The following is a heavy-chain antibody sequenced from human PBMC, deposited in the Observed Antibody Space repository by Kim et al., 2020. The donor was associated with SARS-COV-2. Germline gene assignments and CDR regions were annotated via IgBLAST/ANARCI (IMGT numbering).Heavy chain of an antibody. CDR1: GFTFSDYA. CDR3: AKDSWDEYARQLHY. V-gene: IGHV3-23*01. CDR2: VWRGGGRN. J-gene: IGHJ4*02. D-gene: IGHD1-26*01. Sequence: GGSLRLSCAASGFTFSDYAMSWVRQAPGKGLDWVAAVWRGGGRNYYADSVKGRFTISRDNSKNTVYLQMNSLRAEDTAAYYCAKDSWDEYARQLHYWGQG.